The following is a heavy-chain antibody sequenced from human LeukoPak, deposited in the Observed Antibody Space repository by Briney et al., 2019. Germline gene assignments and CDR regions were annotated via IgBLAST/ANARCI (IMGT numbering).Heavy chain of an antibody. CDR1: GFTFSSYS. CDR3: ARGLGDYDAFDV. J-gene: IGHJ3*01. CDR2: ISGGGSYI. D-gene: IGHD4-17*01. V-gene: IGHV3-21*01. Sequence: GGSLRLSCSVSGFTFSSYSMNWVRQAPGKGLQWVSSISGGGSYIFYADLVEGRFSVSRDNAKNSVFLQMNSLRAEDTAVYYCARGLGDYDAFDVWGHGTRVTVAS.